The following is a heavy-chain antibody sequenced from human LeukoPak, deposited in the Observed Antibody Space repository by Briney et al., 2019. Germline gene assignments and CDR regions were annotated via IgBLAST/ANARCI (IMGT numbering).Heavy chain of an antibody. CDR2: INHLGST. J-gene: IGHJ4*02. Sequence: SETLSLTCTVYGGSFGGYYWNWIRQPPGKGLEWIGEINHLGSTNYNPSLKSRVTISADMSKNQFSLKLNSVTAADTAVYYCASTELDYSFDYWGQGTPVTVSS. CDR1: GGSFGGYY. D-gene: IGHD4-11*01. CDR3: ASTELDYSFDY. V-gene: IGHV4-34*01.